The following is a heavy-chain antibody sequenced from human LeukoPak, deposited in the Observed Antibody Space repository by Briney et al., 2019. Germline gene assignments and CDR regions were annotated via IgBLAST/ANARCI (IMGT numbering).Heavy chain of an antibody. Sequence: TETLSLTCTVSGASINNNFWTWIRQPPGKGLEWIGYIYSSGSANYNPSLKSRVIISGDTSKNQISLNLTSVTAADTALYFCARHRDYYDSWGHGTLVTVSS. CDR1: GASINNNF. D-gene: IGHD3-22*01. CDR3: ARHRDYYDS. J-gene: IGHJ4*01. V-gene: IGHV4-59*08. CDR2: IYSSGSA.